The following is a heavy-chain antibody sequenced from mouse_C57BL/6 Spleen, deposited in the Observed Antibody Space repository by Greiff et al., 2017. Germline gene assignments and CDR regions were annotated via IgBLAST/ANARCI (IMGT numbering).Heavy chain of an antibody. V-gene: IGHV1-42*01. J-gene: IGHJ2*01. CDR2: INPSTGGT. D-gene: IGHD3-3*01. Sequence: VHVKQSGPELVKPGASVKISCKASGYSFTGYYMNWVKQSPEKSLEWIGEINPSTGGTTYNQKFKAKATLTVDKSSSTAYMQLKSLTSEDSAVYYCGLGGYFDYWGQGTTLTVSS. CDR3: GLGGYFDY. CDR1: GYSFTGYY.